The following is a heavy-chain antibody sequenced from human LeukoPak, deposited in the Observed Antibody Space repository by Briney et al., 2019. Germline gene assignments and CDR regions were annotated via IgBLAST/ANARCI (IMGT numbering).Heavy chain of an antibody. J-gene: IGHJ4*02. D-gene: IGHD6-13*01. CDR1: GFTFSSYA. Sequence: GRSLRLSCAASGFTFSSYAMHWVRQAPGKGLEWVAVISYDGSNKYYADSVKGRFTISRDNSKNTLYLQMNSLRAEDTAVYYCAKSITAAGTADYWGQGTLVTVSS. CDR2: ISYDGSNK. CDR3: AKSITAAGTADY. V-gene: IGHV3-30*04.